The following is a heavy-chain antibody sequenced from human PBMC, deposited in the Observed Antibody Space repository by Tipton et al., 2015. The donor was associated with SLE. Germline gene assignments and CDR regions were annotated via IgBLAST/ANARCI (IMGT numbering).Heavy chain of an antibody. J-gene: IGHJ6*02. Sequence: TLSLTCSIYGGPFGGYYWSWIRQPPGKGLEWIGEINHGGSTNYNPSLKSRVTISADTSKNQISLMLSSVTAADTAVYYCARLSGSEPAVWGQGTTVTVSS. V-gene: IGHV4-34*01. CDR1: GGPFGGYY. CDR3: ARLSGSEPAV. D-gene: IGHD1-26*01. CDR2: INHGGST.